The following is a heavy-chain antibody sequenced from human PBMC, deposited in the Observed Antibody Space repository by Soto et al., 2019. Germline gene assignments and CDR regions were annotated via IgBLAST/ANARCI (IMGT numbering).Heavy chain of an antibody. CDR3: ATVLEMATIEYYFDY. V-gene: IGHV1-24*01. CDR2: FDPEDGET. Sequence: ASVKVSCKVSGYTLTELSMHWVRQAPGKGLEWMGGFDPEDGETIYAQKFQGRVTMTEDTSTDTAYMELSSLRSEDTAVYYCATVLEMATIEYYFDYWGQGTLVTVSS. J-gene: IGHJ4*02. D-gene: IGHD5-12*01. CDR1: GYTLTELS.